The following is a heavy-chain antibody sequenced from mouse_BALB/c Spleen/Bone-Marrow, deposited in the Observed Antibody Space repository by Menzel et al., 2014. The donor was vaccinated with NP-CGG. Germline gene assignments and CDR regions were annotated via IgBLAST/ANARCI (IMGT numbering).Heavy chain of an antibody. Sequence: QVQLQQSGAELVRPGVSVKISCKGSGYTFTDYAMHWVKQSHAKSLEWIGVISTYYGDASYNQKFKGKATMTVDKSSSTAYMELARLTSEDSAIYYCARESIYYYGSTLYYLGQGATLTISS. V-gene: IGHV1S137*01. CDR2: ISTYYGDA. D-gene: IGHD1-1*01. J-gene: IGHJ2*01. CDR1: GYTFTDYA. CDR3: ARESIYYYGSTLYY.